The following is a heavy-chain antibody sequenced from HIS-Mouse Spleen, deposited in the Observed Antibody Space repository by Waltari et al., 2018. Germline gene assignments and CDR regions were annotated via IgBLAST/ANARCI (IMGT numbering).Heavy chain of an antibody. V-gene: IGHV1-2*02. CDR1: GYPFTGYY. Sequence: QVQLVQSGAEVKKPGASVKVSCKASGYPFTGYYLHWVRQAPGQGLEWMGGINPTSGGTNYAQKFKGRVTMTRDTSISTAYMELSRLRSDDTAVYYCARGNWDWGQGTLVTVSS. CDR3: ARGNWD. J-gene: IGHJ4*02. D-gene: IGHD7-27*01. CDR2: INPTSGGT.